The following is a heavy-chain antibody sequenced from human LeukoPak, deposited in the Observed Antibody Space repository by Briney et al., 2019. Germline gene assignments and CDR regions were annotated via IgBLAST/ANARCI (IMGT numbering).Heavy chain of an antibody. D-gene: IGHD3-22*01. Sequence: GGSLRLSCAASGFTFSSYAMHWVRQAPGKGLEWVAVISYDGSNKYYADSVKGRFTISRDNSKNTLYLQMNSLRAEDTAVYYCANFVRGDHDSSGYPNWFDPWGQGTLVTVSS. CDR2: ISYDGSNK. V-gene: IGHV3-30-3*01. CDR1: GFTFSSYA. CDR3: ANFVRGDHDSSGYPNWFDP. J-gene: IGHJ5*02.